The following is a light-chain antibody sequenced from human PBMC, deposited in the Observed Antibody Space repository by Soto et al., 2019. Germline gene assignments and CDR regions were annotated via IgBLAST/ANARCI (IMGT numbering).Light chain of an antibody. Sequence: HSALTQPASVSGSPGQSITISCTGTSSDVGGYDFVSWYQQHPGKAPKLIIYEVSNRPSGVSHRFSGSKSGNTASLTISGLQAEDEADYYCNSYTSTSARVFGGGTKLTVL. J-gene: IGLJ3*02. CDR2: EVS. V-gene: IGLV2-14*01. CDR3: NSYTSTSARV. CDR1: SSDVGGYDF.